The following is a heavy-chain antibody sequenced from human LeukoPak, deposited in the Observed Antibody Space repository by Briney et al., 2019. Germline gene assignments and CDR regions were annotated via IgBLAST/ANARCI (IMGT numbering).Heavy chain of an antibody. D-gene: IGHD6-13*01. CDR2: INHSGST. Sequence: SETLSLTCAVYGGSFSGYYWSWIRQPPGKGLEWIGEINHSGSTNHNPSLKSRVTISVDTSKNQFSLKLSSVTAADTAVYYCARHAARIAAADRNWFDPWGQGTLVTVSS. CDR1: GGSFSGYY. CDR3: ARHAARIAAADRNWFDP. V-gene: IGHV4-34*01. J-gene: IGHJ5*02.